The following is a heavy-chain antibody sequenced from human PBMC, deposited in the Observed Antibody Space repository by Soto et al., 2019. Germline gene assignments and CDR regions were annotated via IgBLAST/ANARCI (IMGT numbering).Heavy chain of an antibody. J-gene: IGHJ6*02. CDR3: ASENTDWESDLVSAAIYGMVV. CDR2: IIPIFGIA. D-gene: IGHD2-2*01. CDR1: GGTFSRYS. V-gene: IGHV1-69*02. Sequence: QVQLVQSGAEVKKPGSSVKVSCKASGGTFSRYSITWVRQAPGHGLEWIGRIIPIFGIASYAQKFQGRVTITADESTITAYMELSSLRSDDRAVYYCASENTDWESDLVSAAIYGMVVWGQGTTVTV.